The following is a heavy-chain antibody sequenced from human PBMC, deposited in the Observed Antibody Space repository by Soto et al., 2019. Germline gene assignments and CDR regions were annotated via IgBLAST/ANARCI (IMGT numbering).Heavy chain of an antibody. D-gene: IGHD1-7*01. V-gene: IGHV5-51*01. Sequence: PGESLKISCKGSGYSFTNYYIGWVRQMPGRGLEYMGVIYPEDSDTKYSSSFQGQVTISADKSTSTAFLQWNSLKASDSAMYYCVRVKEELLWPNWLDPWGQGTLVTVSS. CDR1: GYSFTNYY. CDR3: VRVKEELLWPNWLDP. J-gene: IGHJ5*02. CDR2: IYPEDSDT.